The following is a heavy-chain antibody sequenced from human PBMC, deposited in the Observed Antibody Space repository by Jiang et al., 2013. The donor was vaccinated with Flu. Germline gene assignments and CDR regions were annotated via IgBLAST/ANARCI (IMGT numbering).Heavy chain of an antibody. CDR2: INPNSGGA. CDR1: GYTFTGHY. V-gene: IGHV1-2*02. Sequence: VQLLESGAEVKKPGASVKVSCKASGYTFTGHYMNWVRQAPGQGLEWMGWINPNSGGANYAQKFQGRVTMTGDTSISTAYMELSRLRSDDTAVYYCARDLAGNTFDYWGQGTLVTVSS. J-gene: IGHJ4*02. D-gene: IGHD1/OR15-1a*01. CDR3: ARDLAGNTFDY.